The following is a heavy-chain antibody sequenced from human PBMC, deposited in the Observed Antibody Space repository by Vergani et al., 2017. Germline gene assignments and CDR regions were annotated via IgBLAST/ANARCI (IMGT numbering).Heavy chain of an antibody. V-gene: IGHV4-30-2*01. D-gene: IGHD5-18*01. CDR1: GGSISSGGYS. J-gene: IGHJ2*01. Sequence: QLQLQESGSGLVKPSQTLSLTCAVSGGSISSGGYSWSWIRQPPGKGLEWIGEINHSGSTNYNPSLKSRVTISVDTSKNQFSLKLSSVTAADTAVYYCARRGDTAMARYWYFDLWGRGTLVTVSS. CDR3: ARRGDTAMARYWYFDL. CDR2: INHSGST.